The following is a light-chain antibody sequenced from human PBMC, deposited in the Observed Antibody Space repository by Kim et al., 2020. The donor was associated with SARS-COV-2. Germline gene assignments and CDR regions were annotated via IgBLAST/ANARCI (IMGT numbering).Light chain of an antibody. Sequence: ASVPATATIPVRASQGISNYLAWFQQKPGKVPKRLIFAASSLQVGVPSRFSGSGSGTEFTLTISSLQPEDFATYYCLQHNSYPYTFGQGTKLEI. CDR3: LQHNSYPYT. CDR1: QGISNY. J-gene: IGKJ2*01. CDR2: AAS. V-gene: IGKV1-17*03.